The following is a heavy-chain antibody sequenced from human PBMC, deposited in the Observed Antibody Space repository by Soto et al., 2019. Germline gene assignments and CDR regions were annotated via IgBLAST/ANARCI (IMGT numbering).Heavy chain of an antibody. V-gene: IGHV3-30*18. CDR2: ISYDGSNK. D-gene: IGHD4-17*01. Sequence: WGSTRLSCAASGFTFSSHGTHWVRQAPGKGLEWVAVISYDGSNKYYADSVKGRFTISRDNSKNTLYLQMNSLRAEDTAVYYCAKDLTLYYGDYVGLDYWGQGTLVTVSS. CDR1: GFTFSSHG. J-gene: IGHJ4*02. CDR3: AKDLTLYYGDYVGLDY.